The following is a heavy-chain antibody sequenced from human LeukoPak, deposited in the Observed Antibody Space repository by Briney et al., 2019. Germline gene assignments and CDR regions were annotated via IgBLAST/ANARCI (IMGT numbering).Heavy chain of an antibody. J-gene: IGHJ6*03. CDR2: IKQDGSEK. D-gene: IGHD3-10*01. CDR3: ARSGYGSGSYTSYYYYMDV. V-gene: IGHV3-7*01. Sequence: GESLKISCAASGFIVSNNYMSWVRQAPGKGLEWVANIKQDGSEKYYVDSVKGRFTISRDNAKNSLYLQMNSLRAEDTAVYYCARSGYGSGSYTSYYYYMDVWGKGTTVTVSS. CDR1: GFIVSNNY.